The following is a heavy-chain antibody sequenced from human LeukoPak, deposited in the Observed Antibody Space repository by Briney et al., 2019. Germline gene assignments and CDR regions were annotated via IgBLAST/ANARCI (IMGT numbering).Heavy chain of an antibody. J-gene: IGHJ4*02. CDR2: ISIYNGNT. D-gene: IGHD3-16*01. Sequence: VSVKASCKASGYTFTSYGITWVGRAPGQGLEWMGWISIYNGNTNYVQKLQGRVTMTTDTSTSTAYMELRSLRFDDTAVYYCARAVVYDNVWGSYPTDYWGQGTLVTVSS. CDR3: ARAVVYDNVWGSYPTDY. CDR1: GYTFTSYG. V-gene: IGHV1-18*01.